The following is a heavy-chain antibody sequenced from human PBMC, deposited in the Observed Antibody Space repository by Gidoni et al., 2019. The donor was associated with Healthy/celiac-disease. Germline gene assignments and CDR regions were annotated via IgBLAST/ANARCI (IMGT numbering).Heavy chain of an antibody. J-gene: IGHJ4*02. CDR2: LSYDGSNK. CDR3: ARWIYGDYPLDY. Sequence: QVQLVESGGGVVQPGRSLRLSCAASGFTFSTYAMHWVRQAPGKGLEWVALLSYDGSNKYYADSVQGRFTISKDNSKNTLYLQMNSLRAEDTAVYYCARWIYGDYPLDYWGQGTLVTVSS. V-gene: IGHV3-30-3*01. D-gene: IGHD4-17*01. CDR1: GFTFSTYA.